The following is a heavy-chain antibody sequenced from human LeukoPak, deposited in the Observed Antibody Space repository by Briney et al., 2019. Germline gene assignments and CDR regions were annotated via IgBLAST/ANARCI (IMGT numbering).Heavy chain of an antibody. CDR1: GFTFSDYY. Sequence: GGSLRLSCAASGFTFSDYYMSWIRQAPGKGLEWLSYMSSSGSIIWYADSVKGRFTISRDNAENTLYLQMNSLRAEDTAVYYCAREPYCTNGICYKRYYFDSWGRGTLVTVSS. J-gene: IGHJ4*02. V-gene: IGHV3-11*04. CDR3: AREPYCTNGICYKRYYFDS. D-gene: IGHD2-8*01. CDR2: MSSSGSII.